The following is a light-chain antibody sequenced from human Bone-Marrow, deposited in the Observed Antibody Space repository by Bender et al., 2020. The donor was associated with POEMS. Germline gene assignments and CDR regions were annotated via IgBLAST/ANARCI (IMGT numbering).Light chain of an antibody. J-gene: IGLJ2*01. CDR2: QDT. CDR3: QAWDTYSVI. V-gene: IGLV3-1*01. Sequence: SYEVTQPPSVSVSPGQTASITCSGDDLGDKYVAWYQQKPGQSPVLVIYQDTKRPSGIPERFSGSNSGNPATLTISGTQAMDEAYYYCQAWDTYSVIFGGGTKLTVL. CDR1: DLGDKY.